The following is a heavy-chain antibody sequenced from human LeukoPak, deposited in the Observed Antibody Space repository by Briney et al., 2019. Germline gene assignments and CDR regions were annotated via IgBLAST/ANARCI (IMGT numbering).Heavy chain of an antibody. D-gene: IGHD5-12*01. J-gene: IGHJ4*02. V-gene: IGHV3-66*01. CDR1: GFTASRSF. CDR3: AREVGGYSDNQGYFDY. CDR2: IYSGGRT. Sequence: PGGSLRLSCAASGFTASRSFMSAVRPAPEGGRERGSVIYSGGRTYYADSVKDRFTLSRDNSTKTMYPQMNSLRAEDAAVYYCAREVGGYSDNQGYFDYWGQGTLVTVSS.